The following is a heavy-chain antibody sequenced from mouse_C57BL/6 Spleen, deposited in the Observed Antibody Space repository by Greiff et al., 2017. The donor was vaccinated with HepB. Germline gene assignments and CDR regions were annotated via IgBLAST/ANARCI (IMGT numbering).Heavy chain of an antibody. D-gene: IGHD1-1*01. V-gene: IGHV1-15*01. CDR3: TRSDGSSLSYWYFDV. CDR1: GSTFTAYE. J-gene: IGHJ1*03. CDR2: LDPATGGT. Sequence: VQLQQSGVELVRPGASVTLSCKASGSTFTAYEMHWVKQTPVHGLEWIGPLDPATGGTAYNPKFKGTAILTADKSSSTAYMELRSLTSEDSSVYYCTRSDGSSLSYWYFDVWGTGTTVTVSS.